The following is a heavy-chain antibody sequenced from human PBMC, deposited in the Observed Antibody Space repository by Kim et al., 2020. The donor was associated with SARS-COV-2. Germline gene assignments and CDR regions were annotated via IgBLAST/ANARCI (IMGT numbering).Heavy chain of an antibody. D-gene: IGHD3-9*01. Sequence: GGSLRLSCAASGFTFSNAWMSWVRQAPGKGLEWVGRIKSKTDGGTTDYAAPVKGRFTISRDDSKNTLYLQMNSLKTEDTAVYYCTTVNLDDWQKWGSGFFDYWGQGTLVTVSS. CDR2: IKSKTDGGTT. J-gene: IGHJ4*02. CDR3: TTVNLDDWQKWGSGFFDY. CDR1: GFTFSNAW. V-gene: IGHV3-15*01.